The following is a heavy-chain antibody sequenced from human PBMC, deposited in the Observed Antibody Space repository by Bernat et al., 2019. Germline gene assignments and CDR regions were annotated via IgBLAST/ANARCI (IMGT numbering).Heavy chain of an antibody. CDR1: GFTFSNAW. CDR3: ARGGIAAALGMDV. V-gene: IGHV4-4*02. CDR2: IYHSGST. J-gene: IGHJ6*02. D-gene: IGHD6-13*01. Sequence: VQLVESGGGLVKPGGSLRLSCAASGFTFSNAWMSWVRQAPGKGLEWVGEIYHSGSTNYNPSLKSRVTISVDKSKNQFSLKLSSVTAADTAVYYCARGGIAAALGMDVWGQGTTVTVSS.